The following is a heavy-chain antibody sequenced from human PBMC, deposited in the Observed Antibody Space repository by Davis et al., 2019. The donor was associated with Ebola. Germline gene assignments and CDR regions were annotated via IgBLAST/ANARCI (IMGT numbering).Heavy chain of an antibody. Sequence: PSETLSPTCAISGDRVSSGGWNWIRQSPSRGLEWLGRTYYNSKWFHDYAVSVKSRITINPDTSKNQFSLQLNSVTPEDTALYYCTRGWLRGGMDVWGEGTTVTV. V-gene: IGHV6-1*01. J-gene: IGHJ6*02. CDR2: TYYNSKWFH. D-gene: IGHD5-18*01. CDR3: TRGWLRGGMDV. CDR1: GDRVSSGG.